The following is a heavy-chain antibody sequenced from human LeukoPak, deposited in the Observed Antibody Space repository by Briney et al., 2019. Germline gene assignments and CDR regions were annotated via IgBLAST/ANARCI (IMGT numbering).Heavy chain of an antibody. Sequence: SETLSLTCAVYGGSFSGYYWSWIRQPPGKGLEWIREINHSGSTNYNPSLKSRVTISVDTSKNQFSLKLSSVTAADTAVYYCATRKRNTYYYGSGSYLSPFDYWGQGTLVTVSS. J-gene: IGHJ4*02. CDR3: ATRKRNTYYYGSGSYLSPFDY. D-gene: IGHD3-10*01. CDR1: GGSFSGYY. V-gene: IGHV4-34*01. CDR2: INHSGST.